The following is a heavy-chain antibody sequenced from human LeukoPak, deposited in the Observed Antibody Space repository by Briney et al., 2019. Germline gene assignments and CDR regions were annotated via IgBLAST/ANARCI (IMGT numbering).Heavy chain of an antibody. D-gene: IGHD6-6*01. CDR2: INPSGGST. Sequence: ASVKVSCNASGYTFTSYYMHWVRQAPGQGLEWMGIINPSGGSTGYAQKFQGRVTMTRDTSTSTVYMELSSLRSEDTAVYYCARDLSQQLVVDYWGQGTLVTVSS. J-gene: IGHJ4*02. CDR3: ARDLSQQLVVDY. V-gene: IGHV1-46*01. CDR1: GYTFTSYY.